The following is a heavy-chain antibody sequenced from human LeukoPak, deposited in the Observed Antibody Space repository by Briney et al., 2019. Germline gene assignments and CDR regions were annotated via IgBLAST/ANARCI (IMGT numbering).Heavy chain of an antibody. CDR2: ISSNGGST. CDR3: ATHDYGLGGLDY. D-gene: IGHD4-17*01. J-gene: IGHJ4*02. V-gene: IGHV3-64D*06. Sequence: PGGSLRLSCSASGFTFSSYAKHWVRQAPGKGLEYVSAISSNGGSTYYADSVKGRFTISRDNSKNTLYFQMSSLRAEDTAVYYCATHDYGLGGLDYWGQGTLVTVSS. CDR1: GFTFSSYA.